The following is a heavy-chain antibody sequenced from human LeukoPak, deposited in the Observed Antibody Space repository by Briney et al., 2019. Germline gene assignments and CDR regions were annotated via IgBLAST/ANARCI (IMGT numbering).Heavy chain of an antibody. CDR2: ISSSSSYI. CDR1: GFTFSSYS. V-gene: IGHV3-21*01. J-gene: IGHJ4*02. CDR3: AREGWYYYDSSGYYYFDY. Sequence: GGSLRLSCAASGFTFSSYSMNWVRQAPGKGLEWVSSISSSSSYIYYADSVKGRFTISRDNAKNSLYLQMNSLRAEETAVYYCAREGWYYYDSSGYYYFDYWGQGTLVTVSS. D-gene: IGHD3-22*01.